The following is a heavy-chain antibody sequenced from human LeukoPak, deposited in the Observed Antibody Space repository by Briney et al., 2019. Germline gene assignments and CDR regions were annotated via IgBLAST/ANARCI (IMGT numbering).Heavy chain of an antibody. CDR1: GFTFSSYN. D-gene: IGHD2-15*01. J-gene: IGHJ4*02. CDR3: ARVLETDCRGGSCYSGLDY. CDR2: ISRTGSYI. Sequence: GGSLRLSCAASGFTFSSYNMNWVRQAPGRGLEWVSSISRTGSYIYYADSVKGRFTISRDNAQNSLYLQMSSLRVEDTAVYYCARVLETDCRGGSCYSGLDYWGQGTLVTVSS. V-gene: IGHV3-21*01.